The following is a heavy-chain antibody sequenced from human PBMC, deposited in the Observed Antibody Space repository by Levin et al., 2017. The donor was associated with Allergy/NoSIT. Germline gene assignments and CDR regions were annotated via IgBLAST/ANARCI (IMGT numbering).Heavy chain of an antibody. CDR2: INHSGST. J-gene: IGHJ4*02. CDR1: GGSFSGYY. D-gene: IGHD3-16*02. V-gene: IGHV4-34*01. Sequence: SQTLSLTCAVYGGSFSGYYWSWIRQPPGKGLEWIGEINHSGSTNYNPSLKSRVTISVDTSKNQFSLKLSSVTAADTAVYYCARGPIGGYLFDYWGQGTLVTVSS. CDR3: ARGPIGGYLFDY.